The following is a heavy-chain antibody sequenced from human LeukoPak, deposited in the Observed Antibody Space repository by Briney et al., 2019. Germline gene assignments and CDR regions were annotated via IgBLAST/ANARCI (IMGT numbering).Heavy chain of an antibody. Sequence: ASETLSLTCTVSGGSISSYYWSWIRQPPGKGLEWIGYIYYSGSTNYNPSLKGRVTISVDTSKNQFSLKLSSVTAADTAVYYCARVYGGNSVVAFDIWGQGTMVTVSS. D-gene: IGHD4-23*01. J-gene: IGHJ3*02. V-gene: IGHV4-59*01. CDR2: IYYSGST. CDR3: ARVYGGNSVVAFDI. CDR1: GGSISSYY.